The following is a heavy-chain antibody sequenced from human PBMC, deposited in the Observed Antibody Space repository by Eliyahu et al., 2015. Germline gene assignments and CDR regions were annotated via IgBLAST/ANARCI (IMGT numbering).Heavy chain of an antibody. D-gene: IGHD5-18*01. J-gene: IGHJ3*02. CDR2: ISSSSSTI. CDR1: GFTFSSYS. Sequence: EVQLVESGGGLVQPGGSLRLSCAASGFTFSSYSMNWVRQAPGKGLEWVSYISSSSSTIYYADSVKGRFTISRDNAKNSLYLQMNSLRDEDTAVYYCARDFIVDTAMVDAFDIWGQGTMVTVSS. V-gene: IGHV3-48*02. CDR3: ARDFIVDTAMVDAFDI.